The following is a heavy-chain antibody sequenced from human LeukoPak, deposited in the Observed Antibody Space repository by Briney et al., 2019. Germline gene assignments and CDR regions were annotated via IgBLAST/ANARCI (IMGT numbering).Heavy chain of an antibody. J-gene: IGHJ4*02. CDR2: IYYSGST. V-gene: IGHV4-59*12. CDR1: GGSISSYY. CDR3: WLEKVVAAYFDS. D-gene: IGHD2-15*01. Sequence: SETLSLTCTVSGGSISSYYWSWIRQPPGKGLEWIGYIYYSGSTNYNSSLKSRVTILVDMSKNQFSLKLSSVTAADTAIYYCWLEKVVAAYFDSWGQGTLVTVSS.